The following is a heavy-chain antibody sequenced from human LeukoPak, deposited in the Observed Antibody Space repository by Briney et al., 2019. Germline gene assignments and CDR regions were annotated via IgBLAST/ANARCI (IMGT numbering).Heavy chain of an antibody. V-gene: IGHV1-18*01. CDR1: GYTFTSYG. D-gene: IGHD5-18*01. CDR3: TRDLGVDTTMIFFDY. Sequence: ASVKVSCKASGYTFTSYGISWVRQAPGQGLEWMGWISAYNGNTNYAQKLQGRVTMTTDTSTSTAYMEIRSLRSDDTAVYYCTRDLGVDTTMIFFDYWGQGSLVTDSS. CDR2: ISAYNGNT. J-gene: IGHJ4*02.